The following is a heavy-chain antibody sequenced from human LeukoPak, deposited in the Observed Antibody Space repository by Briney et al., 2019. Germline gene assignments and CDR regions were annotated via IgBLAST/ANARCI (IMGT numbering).Heavy chain of an antibody. V-gene: IGHV3-21*01. J-gene: IGHJ4*02. Sequence: GGSLRLSCAASGFTFSSYWMSWVRQAPGKGLEWVSSIRSSSNYIYYADSVKGRFTISRDNAKNSLFLQVNTLRAEDTAVYYCARGLAGSGSGHFDFWGQGTLVTVSS. CDR2: IRSSSNYI. CDR3: ARGLAGSGSGHFDF. CDR1: GFTFSSYW. D-gene: IGHD3-10*01.